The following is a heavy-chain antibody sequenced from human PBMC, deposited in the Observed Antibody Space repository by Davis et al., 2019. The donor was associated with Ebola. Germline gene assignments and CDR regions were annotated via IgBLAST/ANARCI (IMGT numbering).Heavy chain of an antibody. J-gene: IGHJ2*01. D-gene: IGHD2-2*02. V-gene: IGHV3-23*01. Sequence: PGGSLRLSCAASGFTFSSYAMSWVRQAPGKGLEWVSAISGSGGSTYYADSVKGRFTISRDNSKNTLYLQMNSLRAEDTAVYYCARGGRGEYQLLYVIHWYFDLWGRGTLVTVTS. CDR2: ISGSGGST. CDR1: GFTFSSYA. CDR3: ARGGRGEYQLLYVIHWYFDL.